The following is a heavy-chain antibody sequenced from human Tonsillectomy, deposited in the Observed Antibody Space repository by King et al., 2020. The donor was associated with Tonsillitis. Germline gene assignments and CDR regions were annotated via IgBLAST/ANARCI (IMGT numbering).Heavy chain of an antibody. CDR3: ARDCLSHDCLDY. V-gene: IGHV3-21*01. J-gene: IGHJ4*02. CDR2: ISSSSSYI. CDR1: GFTFSSYS. Sequence: EVQLVESGGGLVKPGGSLRLSCAASGFTFSSYSMNWVRQAPGKGLEWVSYISSSSSYIYYGDSVKGRFTISRDNAKNSLYLHMNSLRAEDTAVYYCARDCLSHDCLDYWGQGILVTVSS. D-gene: IGHD2-21*02.